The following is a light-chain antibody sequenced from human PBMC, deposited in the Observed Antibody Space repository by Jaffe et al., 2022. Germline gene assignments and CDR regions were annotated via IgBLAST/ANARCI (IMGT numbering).Light chain of an antibody. CDR2: WAS. Sequence: DIVMTQSPDSLAVSLGERATINCKSSQSLLSTSNNRIHLAWYQHKPGQPPKLLISWASTRESGVPDRFSGSGSGTDFTLTISSLQAEDVALYYCHQFFGLPVTLGQGTKLEIK. CDR3: HQFFGLPVT. J-gene: IGKJ2*01. V-gene: IGKV4-1*01. CDR1: QSLLSTSNNRIH.